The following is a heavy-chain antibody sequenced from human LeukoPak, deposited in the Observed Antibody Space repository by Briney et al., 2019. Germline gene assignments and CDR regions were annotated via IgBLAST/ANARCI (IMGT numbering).Heavy chain of an antibody. Sequence: TGGSLRLSCAASGSTFSSYSMNWVRQAPGKGLEWVSSISSSSSYIYYADSVKGRFTISRDNAKNSLYLQMNSLRAEDTAVYYCARDRCSGGSCTRALFDYWGQGTLVTVSS. CDR2: ISSSSSYI. J-gene: IGHJ4*02. D-gene: IGHD2-15*01. CDR3: ARDRCSGGSCTRALFDY. CDR1: GSTFSSYS. V-gene: IGHV3-21*01.